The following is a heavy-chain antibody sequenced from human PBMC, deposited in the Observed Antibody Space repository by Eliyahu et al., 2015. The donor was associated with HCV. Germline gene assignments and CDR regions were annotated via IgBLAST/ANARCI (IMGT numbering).Heavy chain of an antibody. D-gene: IGHD6-13*01. CDR3: ARAHSSPASYYYYGMDV. CDR2: IYPGDSDT. CDR1: GYSFTSYW. V-gene: IGHV5-51*01. Sequence: EVQLVQSGAEVKKPGESLKISCKGSGYSFTSYWIGWVRQMPGKGLEWMGIIYPGDSDTRYSPSFQGQVTISADKSISTAYLQWSSLKASDTAMYYCARAHSSPASYYYYGMDVWGQGTTVTVSS. J-gene: IGHJ6*02.